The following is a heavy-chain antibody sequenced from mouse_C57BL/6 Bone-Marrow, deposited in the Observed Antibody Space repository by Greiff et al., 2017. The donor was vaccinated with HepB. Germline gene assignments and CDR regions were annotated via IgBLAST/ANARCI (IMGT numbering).Heavy chain of an antibody. CDR3: ARPLYYSNYEGYFDY. V-gene: IGHV1-82*01. Sequence: VKLQQSGPELVKPGASVKISCKASGYAFSSSWMNWVKQRPGKGLEWIGRIYPGDGDTNYNGKFKGKATLTADKSSSTAYMQLSSLTSEDSAVYFCARPLYYSNYEGYFDYWGQGTTLTVSS. CDR2: IYPGDGDT. J-gene: IGHJ2*01. CDR1: GYAFSSSW. D-gene: IGHD2-5*01.